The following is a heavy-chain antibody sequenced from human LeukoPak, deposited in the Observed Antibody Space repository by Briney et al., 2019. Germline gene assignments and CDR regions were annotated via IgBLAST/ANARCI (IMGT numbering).Heavy chain of an antibody. CDR3: ARSGSVLQWLGDYYYYYGMDV. Sequence: SVKVSCEASGGTFSSYAISWVRQAPGQGLEWMGGIIPIFGTANYAQKFQGRVTITADESTSTAYMELSSLRSEDTAVYYCARSGSVLQWLGDYYYYYGMDVWGKGTTVTVSS. V-gene: IGHV1-69*01. J-gene: IGHJ6*04. CDR1: GGTFSSYA. CDR2: IIPIFGTA. D-gene: IGHD6-19*01.